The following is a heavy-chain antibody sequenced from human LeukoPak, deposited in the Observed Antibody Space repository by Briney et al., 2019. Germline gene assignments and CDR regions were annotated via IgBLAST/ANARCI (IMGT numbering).Heavy chain of an antibody. CDR2: ISLNGETT. D-gene: IGHD6-19*01. CDR1: GFSVSSFG. CDR3: AQGFSSGWYPY. V-gene: IGHV3-23*01. J-gene: IGHJ4*02. Sequence: GGSLRLSCAVSGFSVSSFGMSWVRQAPGKGLEWISAISLNGETTWYADSVRGRFTISRDNSKNTLYLQLTSLRAEDTAVYYCAQGFSSGWYPYWGQGSLVSVSS.